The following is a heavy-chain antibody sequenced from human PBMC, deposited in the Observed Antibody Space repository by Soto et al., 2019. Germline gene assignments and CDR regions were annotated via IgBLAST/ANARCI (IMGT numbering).Heavy chain of an antibody. CDR2: IYYSGST. CDR1: GGSISSYY. J-gene: IGHJ6*03. D-gene: IGHD6-6*01. V-gene: IGHV4-59*08. CDR3: ARRGESSSSLYYYYYMDV. Sequence: SETLSLTCTVSGGSISSYYWSWIRQPPGKGLEWIGYIYYSGSTNYNPSLKSRVTISVDTSKNQFSLKLSSVTAADTAVYYCARRGESSSSLYYYYYMDVWGKGTTVTVSS.